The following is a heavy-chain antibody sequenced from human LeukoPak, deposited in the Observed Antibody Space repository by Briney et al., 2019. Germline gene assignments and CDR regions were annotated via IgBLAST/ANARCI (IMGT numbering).Heavy chain of an antibody. D-gene: IGHD3-22*01. CDR1: GFTFSSYA. Sequence: GGSLRLSCSASGFTFSSYAMHWVRQAPGKGLEYVSAISSNGGSTYYADSVKGRFTISGDNSKNTLYLQMSSLRAEDAAVYYCVKDGARDYYDSSGYPSYFDYWGQGTLVTVSS. V-gene: IGHV3-64D*09. J-gene: IGHJ4*02. CDR2: ISSNGGST. CDR3: VKDGARDYYDSSGYPSYFDY.